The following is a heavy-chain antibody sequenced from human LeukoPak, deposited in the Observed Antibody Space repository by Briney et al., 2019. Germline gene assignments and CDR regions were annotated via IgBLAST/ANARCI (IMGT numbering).Heavy chain of an antibody. J-gene: IGHJ4*02. CDR2: IYYSGST. Sequence: SETLSLTCTVSGGSISSYYWSWIRQPPGKGLEWIGYIYYSGSTNYNPSLKRRVTISVDTSKNQFSLKLSSVTAADTAVYYCARGEVDDYGDYYYFDYWGQGTLVTVSS. CDR1: GGSISSYY. V-gene: IGHV4-59*01. CDR3: ARGEVDDYGDYYYFDY. D-gene: IGHD4-17*01.